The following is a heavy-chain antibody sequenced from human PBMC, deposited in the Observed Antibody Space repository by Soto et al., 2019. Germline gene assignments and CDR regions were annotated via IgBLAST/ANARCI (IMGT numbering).Heavy chain of an antibody. J-gene: IGHJ4*02. CDR1: GGSISNYY. CDR3: ARMAIASRQFDY. Sequence: QVQLQESGPGLVKPSETLSLTCTVSGGSISNYYWSWIRQPPGKGLEWIAYIYYSGSEGTNSNPSLKNRVTISGDTSKNQFSLKLSSVTAADTAVYFCARMAIASRQFDYWGQGTLVTVSS. V-gene: IGHV4-59*01. D-gene: IGHD6-6*01. CDR2: IYYSGSEGT.